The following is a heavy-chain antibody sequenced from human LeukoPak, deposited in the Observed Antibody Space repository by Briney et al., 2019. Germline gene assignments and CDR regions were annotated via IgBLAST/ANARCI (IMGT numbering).Heavy chain of an antibody. J-gene: IGHJ4*02. CDR1: GGSFSGYY. V-gene: IGHV4-34*01. Sequence: PSETLSLTCAVYGGSFSGYYWSWIRQPPGKGLEWIGEINHSGSTNYNPSLKSRVTISVDTSKNQFSLKLSSVTAADTAVYYCASRYYDILTGYYFADYWGQGTLVTVSS. CDR3: ASRYYDILTGYYFADY. CDR2: INHSGST. D-gene: IGHD3-9*01.